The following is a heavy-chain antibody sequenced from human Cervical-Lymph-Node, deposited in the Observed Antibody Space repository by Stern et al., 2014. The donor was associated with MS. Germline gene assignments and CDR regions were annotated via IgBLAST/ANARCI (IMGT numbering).Heavy chain of an antibody. V-gene: IGHV1-18*01. CDR1: GYTFTNYG. J-gene: IGHJ5*02. Sequence: QVQLVQSGPEVKKPVASVKVSCKASGYTFTNYGINWVRQAPGQGLEWMGWMHPYNGDTNYTEKLQGRVTMTTDTSTATAYMELRSLKSDDTAVYYCARLDYGGNWFDPWGQGTLVTVSS. CDR2: MHPYNGDT. D-gene: IGHD4-23*01. CDR3: ARLDYGGNWFDP.